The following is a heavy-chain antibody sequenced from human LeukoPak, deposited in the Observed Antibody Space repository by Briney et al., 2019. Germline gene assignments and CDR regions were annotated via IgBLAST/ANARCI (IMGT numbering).Heavy chain of an antibody. CDR3: AREFEATGFWALDY. V-gene: IGHV3-74*01. Sequence: PGGSLRLSCRVSGFTFNTYWMHWVRQAPGKGLVWVSRVNNDGRVISYADSVKGRFTISRDNAKNTLYLQMNSLRAEDTAVYYCAREFEATGFWALDYWGQGTLVTASS. CDR2: VNNDGRVI. CDR1: GFTFNTYW. D-gene: IGHD3-16*01. J-gene: IGHJ4*02.